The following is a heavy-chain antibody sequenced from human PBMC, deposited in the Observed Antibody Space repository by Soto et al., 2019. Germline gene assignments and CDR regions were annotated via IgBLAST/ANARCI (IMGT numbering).Heavy chain of an antibody. D-gene: IGHD3-10*01. CDR3: ARHNYGSGSTYFDY. V-gene: IGHV4-39*01. CDR1: GGSVSSSSYS. J-gene: IGHJ4*02. Sequence: SKTLSLTCTVSGGSVSSSSYSWGWIRQSPGKGLEWIGTIYSSENTYYNPSLLSRVTISVDTSKNQFSLKLNSMTAADTAVYYCARHNYGSGSTYFDYWGQGTLVTVSS. CDR2: IYSSENT.